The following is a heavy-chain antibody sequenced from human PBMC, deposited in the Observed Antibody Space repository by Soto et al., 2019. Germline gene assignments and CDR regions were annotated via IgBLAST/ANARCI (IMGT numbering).Heavy chain of an antibody. CDR2: IYYSGST. V-gene: IGHV4-39*01. Sequence: PSETLSLTCTVSGGSISSSSYYWGWIRQPPGKGLEWIGSIYYSGSTYYNPSLKSRVTISVDTSKNQFSLKLSSVTAADTAVYYCARRRQYCSSTSCYFDYWGQGTLVTVSS. D-gene: IGHD2-2*01. CDR1: GGSISSSSYY. J-gene: IGHJ4*02. CDR3: ARRRQYCSSTSCYFDY.